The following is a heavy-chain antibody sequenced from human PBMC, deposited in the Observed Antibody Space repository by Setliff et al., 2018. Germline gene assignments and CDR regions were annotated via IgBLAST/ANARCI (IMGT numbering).Heavy chain of an antibody. V-gene: IGHV1-69*06. CDR3: ARATMVVPATGYFDY. D-gene: IGHD2-15*01. CDR1: GGTFSSYA. CDR2: IIPIFGTA. J-gene: IGHJ4*02. Sequence: SVKVSCKASGGTFSSYAISWVRQAPGQGLEWMGRIIPIFGTANYAQKFQGRVTITADKSTSTAYMELSSLRSEDTAVYYCARATMVVPATGYFDYWGQGTLVTVSS.